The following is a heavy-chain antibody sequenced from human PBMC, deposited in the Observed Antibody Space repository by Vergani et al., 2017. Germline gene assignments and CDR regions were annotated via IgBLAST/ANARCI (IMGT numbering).Heavy chain of an antibody. Sequence: QVQLVESGGGLVKPGGSLRLSCAASGFTFSDHYMSWVRQAPGKGLEWISYMSSGDSIYYADSVKGRFTVSRDNSKNTLYLQMNSLRAEDTAVYYCAKGLVPAASWYFDYWGQGTLVTVSS. CDR3: AKGLVPAASWYFDY. J-gene: IGHJ4*02. V-gene: IGHV3-11*01. CDR1: GFTFSDHY. CDR2: MSSGDSI. D-gene: IGHD2-2*01.